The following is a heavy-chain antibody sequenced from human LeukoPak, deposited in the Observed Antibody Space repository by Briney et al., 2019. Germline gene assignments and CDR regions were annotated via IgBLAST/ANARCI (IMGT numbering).Heavy chain of an antibody. CDR3: AKDLWRLVTAIPLPFDY. V-gene: IGHV3-30*02. CDR1: GFTFSSYG. D-gene: IGHD2-21*02. CDR2: IRYDGSNK. J-gene: IGHJ4*02. Sequence: GGSLRLSCAASGFTFSSYGMHWVRQAPGKGLEWVAFIRYDGSNKYYADSVKGRFTISRDNSKNTLYLQMNSLRAEDTAVYYCAKDLWRLVTAIPLPFDYWGQGTLVTVSS.